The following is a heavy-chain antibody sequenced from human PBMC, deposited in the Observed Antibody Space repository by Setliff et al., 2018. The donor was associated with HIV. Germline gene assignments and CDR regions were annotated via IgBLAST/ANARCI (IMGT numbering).Heavy chain of an antibody. CDR2: INPRSGVT. CDR1: GYTFSDHY. V-gene: IGHV1-2*02. Sequence: GASVKVSCKSSGYTFSDHYIHWVRQAPGQGLQWMGWINPRSGVTKYAQKFQGRFIMTTDTTINTLYMELERLTSDDTALYYCARDSGTNDHFLSPYYGALDFWGLGTLVTVSS. J-gene: IGHJ4*02. D-gene: IGHD3-3*02. CDR3: ARDSGTNDHFLSPYYGALDF.